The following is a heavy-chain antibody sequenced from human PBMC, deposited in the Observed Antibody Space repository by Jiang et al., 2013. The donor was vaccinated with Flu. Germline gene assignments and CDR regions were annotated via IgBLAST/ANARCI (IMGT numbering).Heavy chain of an antibody. V-gene: IGHV4-59*01. D-gene: IGHD4-23*01. J-gene: IGHJ4*02. Sequence: SITCTFSGGSLSSYCWSWIRQPPGKRLEWLGYIYYSGSTNYNPSLKSRVTISVDTSKNQFSLKLSSVTAADTAVYYCARESYGGNSWTYWGQGTLVTVSS. CDR2: IYYSGST. CDR1: GGSLSSYC. CDR3: ARESYGGNSWTY.